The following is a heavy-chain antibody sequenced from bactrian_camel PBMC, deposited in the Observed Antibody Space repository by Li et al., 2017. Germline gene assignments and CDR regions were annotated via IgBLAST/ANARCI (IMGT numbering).Heavy chain of an antibody. CDR3: AANLILACTLSQRAYTY. CDR1: RGFDDADAE. V-gene: IGHV3S53*01. D-gene: IGHD3*01. CDR2: ISPDGKE. J-gene: IGHJ4*01. Sequence: HVQLVESGGGSVQIGGSLTLACAASRGFDDADAEWGWFRQAPGAQCEMVASISPDGKEYYSDSVKGRFAISKDNAKNTLYLQMNSLKPEDTAMYYCAANLILACTLSQRAYTYWGRGTQVTVS.